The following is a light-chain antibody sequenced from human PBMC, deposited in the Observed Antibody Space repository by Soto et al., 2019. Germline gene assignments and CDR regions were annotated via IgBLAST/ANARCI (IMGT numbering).Light chain of an antibody. J-gene: IGLJ2*01. V-gene: IGLV2-14*01. CDR2: DVN. CDR3: SSYTSGNTEV. Sequence: QFALTQPASLSGSPGQSIAISCTGTTSDVGGYDLVSWYQQHPGKAPNLMIYDVNNRPSGVSDRFSGAKSGNTASLPISGLQAEDEAYYYCSSYTSGNTEVFGGGTKLTVL. CDR1: TSDVGGYDL.